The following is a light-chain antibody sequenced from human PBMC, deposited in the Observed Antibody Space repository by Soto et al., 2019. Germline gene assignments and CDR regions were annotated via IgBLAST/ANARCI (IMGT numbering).Light chain of an antibody. V-gene: IGKV1-5*01. CDR1: QSIGRW. J-gene: IGKJ1*01. Sequence: DIQMTQSPSTLSAFVGDRVTITCRASQSIGRWLAWYQQKPGKAPKLLIYDASSLESGVPSRFSGSGSGTEFTLTISSLQPDDFATYYCQQYNSYWRTFGQGTKVDIK. CDR3: QQYNSYWRT. CDR2: DAS.